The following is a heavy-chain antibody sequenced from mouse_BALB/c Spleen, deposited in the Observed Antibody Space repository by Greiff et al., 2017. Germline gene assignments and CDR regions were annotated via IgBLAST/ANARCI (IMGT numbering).Heavy chain of an antibody. D-gene: IGHD2-14*01. CDR3: ASTAYYRYDAWFAY. J-gene: IGHJ3*01. CDR1: GFNIKDTY. Sequence: EVQLQQSGAELVKPGASVKLSCTASGFNIKDTYMHWVKQRPEQGLEWIGRIDPANGNTKYDPKFQGKATITADTSSNTAYLQLSSLTSEDTAVYYCASTAYYRYDAWFAYWGQGTLVTVSA. V-gene: IGHV14-3*02. CDR2: IDPANGNT.